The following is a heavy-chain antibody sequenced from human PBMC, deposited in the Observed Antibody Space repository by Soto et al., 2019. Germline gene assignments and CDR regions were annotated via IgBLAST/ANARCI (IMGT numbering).Heavy chain of an antibody. CDR1: GGTFSSYA. CDR3: TRERGRRYNDGRGYYYSAY. Sequence: QVHLVQSGAEVKKPGSSVKVSCKASGGTFSSYAISWVRQAPGQGLEWMGVFIPIFGTTNYAQKFQGRVTITEDESTSTAYMELSSLRSEDTAVYYCTRERGRRYNDGRGYYYSAYWGQGTLVTVSS. V-gene: IGHV1-69*01. CDR2: FIPIFGTT. D-gene: IGHD3-22*01. J-gene: IGHJ4*02.